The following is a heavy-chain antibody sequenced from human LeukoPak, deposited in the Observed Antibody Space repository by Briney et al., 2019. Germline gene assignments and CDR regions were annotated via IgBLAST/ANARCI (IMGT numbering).Heavy chain of an antibody. D-gene: IGHD6-13*01. V-gene: IGHV1-69*05. CDR3: AREAHGYSSSYDDAFDI. CDR2: IIPIFGTA. CDR1: GGTFSSYA. J-gene: IGHJ3*02. Sequence: SVKVSCKASGGTFSSYAISWVRQAPGQGLEWMGRIIPIFGTANYARKFQGRVTITTDESTSTAYMELSSLRSEDTAVYYCAREAHGYSSSYDDAFDIWGQGTMVTVSS.